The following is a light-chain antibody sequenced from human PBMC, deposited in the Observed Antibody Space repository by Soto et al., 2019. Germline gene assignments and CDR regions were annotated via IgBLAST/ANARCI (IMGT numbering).Light chain of an antibody. V-gene: IGKV1-5*03. J-gene: IGKJ1*01. CDR3: QHWHGFSWT. Sequence: DIQMTQSPSTLSASVGDRVTITCRASQSINDWVAWYQQKPGRAPKFLIYKASNLESGVPSSFSGSGSGTEFPLAITSLQPDDFATYFCQHWHGFSWTFGQGTKVEIK. CDR1: QSINDW. CDR2: KAS.